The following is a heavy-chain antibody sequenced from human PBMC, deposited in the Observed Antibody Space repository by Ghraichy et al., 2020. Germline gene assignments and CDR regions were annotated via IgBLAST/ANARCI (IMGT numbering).Heavy chain of an antibody. Sequence: GGSLRLSCAASGFTFSNAWMSWVRQAPGKGLEWVGRIKSKTDGGTTDYAAPVKGRFTISRDDSKNTLYLQMNSLKTEDTAVYYCTTDLHSGYSGYGDYWGQGTLVTVSS. CDR1: GFTFSNAW. CDR2: IKSKTDGGTT. J-gene: IGHJ4*02. CDR3: TTDLHSGYSGYGDY. D-gene: IGHD5-12*01. V-gene: IGHV3-15*01.